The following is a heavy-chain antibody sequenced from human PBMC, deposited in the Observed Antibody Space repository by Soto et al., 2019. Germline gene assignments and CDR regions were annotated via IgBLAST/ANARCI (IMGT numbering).Heavy chain of an antibody. CDR2: INPNSGGT. V-gene: IGHV1-2*04. Sequence: QVQLVQSGAEVKKPGASVKVSCKASGYTFTGYYMHWVRQAPGQGLEWMGWINPNSGGTNYAQKFQGWVTMTRDTSISTAYMELSRLRSDDTAVYYCATSIVVVPAARRVYYYGMDVWGQGTTVTVSS. CDR1: GYTFTGYY. J-gene: IGHJ6*02. D-gene: IGHD2-2*01. CDR3: ATSIVVVPAARRVYYYGMDV.